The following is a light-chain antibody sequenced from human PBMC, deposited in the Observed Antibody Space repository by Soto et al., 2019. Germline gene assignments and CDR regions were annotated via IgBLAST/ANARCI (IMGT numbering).Light chain of an antibody. CDR3: AAWDDSLNGVV. J-gene: IGLJ2*01. V-gene: IGLV1-44*01. CDR2: TNN. Sequence: QSVLTQPPSASGAPGQRVTVSCSGSSSNFGSNTVNWYQQLPGTAPKLLIYTNNQQPSGVPDRFSGYKSGTSASLAISGLQSEDEADYYCAAWDDSLNGVVFGGGTKLTVL. CDR1: SSNFGSNT.